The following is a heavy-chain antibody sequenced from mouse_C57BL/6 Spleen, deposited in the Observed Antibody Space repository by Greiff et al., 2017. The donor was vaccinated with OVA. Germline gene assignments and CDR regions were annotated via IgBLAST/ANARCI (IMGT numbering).Heavy chain of an antibody. CDR1: GYAFTNYL. CDR2: INPGSGGT. CDR3: ARRGGNSTWFAY. D-gene: IGHD2-1*01. Sequence: VQLQESGAELVRPGTSVKVSCKASGYAFTNYLIGWVKQRPGQGLEWIGVINPGSGGTNYNEKFKGKATLTADKSSSTAYMQLSSLTSEDSAVYFSARRGGNSTWFAYLGQGTLVTVSA. V-gene: IGHV1-54*01. J-gene: IGHJ3*01.